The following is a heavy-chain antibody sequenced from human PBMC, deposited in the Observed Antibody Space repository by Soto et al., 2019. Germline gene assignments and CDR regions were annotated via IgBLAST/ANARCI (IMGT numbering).Heavy chain of an antibody. CDR3: SRGILV. Sequence: QVQLQESGPGLVKPSQTLSLTCTVSGGSINSGGYCWSWIRQHPGKGLDWIGCISYGGSTSYNPSLKSRVTLSVGTSKNQFSLKLSSVTAADTAVYYCSRGILVWGQGTLITVSS. J-gene: IGHJ4*02. CDR1: GGSINSGGYC. D-gene: IGHD5-18*01. V-gene: IGHV4-31*03. CDR2: ISYGGST.